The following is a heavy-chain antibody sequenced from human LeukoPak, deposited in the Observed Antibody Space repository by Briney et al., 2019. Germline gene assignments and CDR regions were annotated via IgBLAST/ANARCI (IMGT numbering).Heavy chain of an antibody. V-gene: IGHV4-61*01. D-gene: IGHD3-10*01. CDR1: GGSVSSGSYY. Sequence: SETLSLTCTVSGGSVSSGSYYWSWTRQPPGKGLEWLGYIYYSGSTNYNPSLKSRVTISVDTSKNQFSLKLSSVTAADTAVYYCARDAGLWFGELSHLDYWGQGTLVTVSS. CDR2: IYYSGST. CDR3: ARDAGLWFGELSHLDY. J-gene: IGHJ4*02.